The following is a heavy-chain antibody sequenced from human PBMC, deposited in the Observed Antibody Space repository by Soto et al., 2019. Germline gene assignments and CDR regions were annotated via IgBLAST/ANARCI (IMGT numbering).Heavy chain of an antibody. CDR2: IYWDDDK. D-gene: IGHD5-12*01. Sequence: SGPTLVNPTETHTLTCAFSGFSLSSTGVSVGWIRQSPGKALEWLAVIYWDDDKRYNPSLKHRLTINKDTSKNRGVLTINLSDPMNTAPFYCLDSCRYAAFKFWGQGTLVTVSS. CDR3: LDSCRYAAFKF. J-gene: IGHJ1*01. V-gene: IGHV2-5*02. CDR1: GFSLSSTGVS.